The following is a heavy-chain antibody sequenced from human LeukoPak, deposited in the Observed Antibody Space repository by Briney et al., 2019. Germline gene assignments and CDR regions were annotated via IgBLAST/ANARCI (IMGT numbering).Heavy chain of an antibody. V-gene: IGHV1-69*02. CDR2: IIPILGIA. J-gene: IGHJ5*02. CDR3: ASGRRITIFGVVNTNNWSDP. Sequence: SVKVSCKASGGTFSSYTISWVRQAPGQGLEWMGRIIPILGIANYAQKFQGRVTITADKSTSTAYMELSSLRSEDTAVYYCASGRRITIFGVVNTNNWSDPWGQGTLVTVSS. D-gene: IGHD3-3*01. CDR1: GGTFSSYT.